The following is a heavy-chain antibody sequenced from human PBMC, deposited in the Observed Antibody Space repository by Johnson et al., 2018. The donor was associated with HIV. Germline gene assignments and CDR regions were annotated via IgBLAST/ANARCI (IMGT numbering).Heavy chain of an antibody. V-gene: IGHV3-20*04. CDR3: ARVLAAAGTRAFDI. CDR2: INWNGGST. J-gene: IGHJ3*02. CDR1: GFTFGSYW. Sequence: VQLVESGGGVVQPGRSLRLSCAASGFTFGSYWMSWVRQAPGKGLEWVSGINWNGGSTGYADSVKGRFTISRDNAKNSLYLQMNSLRAEDTALYYCARVLAAAGTRAFDIWGQGTMVTVSS. D-gene: IGHD6-13*01.